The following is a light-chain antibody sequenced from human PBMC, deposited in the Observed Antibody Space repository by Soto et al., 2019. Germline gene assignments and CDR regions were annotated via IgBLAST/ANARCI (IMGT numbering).Light chain of an antibody. V-gene: IGKV2-30*01. Sequence: DVVMTQSPLSLPVTLGQPAAISCRSSQSLVYSDGNIYLNWFQQRPGQSPRRLIYRVSNRATGIPARFSGSGSGTDFTLTISSLEPEDFAVYYCQQRSNQWTFGQGTKADI. J-gene: IGKJ1*01. CDR3: QQRSNQWT. CDR1: QSLVYSDGNIY. CDR2: RVS.